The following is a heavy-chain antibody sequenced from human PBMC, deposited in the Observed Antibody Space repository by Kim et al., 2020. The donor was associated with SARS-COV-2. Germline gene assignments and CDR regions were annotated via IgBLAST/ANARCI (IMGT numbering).Heavy chain of an antibody. D-gene: IGHD3-10*01. J-gene: IGHJ4*01. CDR1: GGSISSSSYY. CDR3: ARVITMVRGVLTYFDY. CDR2: IYYSGST. V-gene: IGHV4-39*07. Sequence: SETLSLTCTVSGGSISSSSYYWGWIRQPPGKGLEWIGSIYYSGSTYYNPSLKSRVTISVDTSKNQFSLKLSSVTAADTAVYYCARVITMVRGVLTYFDY.